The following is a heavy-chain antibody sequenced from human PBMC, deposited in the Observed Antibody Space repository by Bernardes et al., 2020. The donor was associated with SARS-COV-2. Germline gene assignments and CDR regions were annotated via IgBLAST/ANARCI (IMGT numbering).Heavy chain of an antibody. CDR2: ISSSSSTI. CDR1: GFTFSSYS. J-gene: IGHJ4*02. V-gene: IGHV3-48*01. D-gene: IGHD3-10*01. Sequence: GGSLRLSCAASGFTFSSYSMNWVRQAPGKGLEWVSYISSSSSTIYYADSVKGRFTISRDNAKNSLYLQMNSLRAEDTAVYYCAREGYYGSGSYRGLDYWGQGTLVTVSS. CDR3: AREGYYGSGSYRGLDY.